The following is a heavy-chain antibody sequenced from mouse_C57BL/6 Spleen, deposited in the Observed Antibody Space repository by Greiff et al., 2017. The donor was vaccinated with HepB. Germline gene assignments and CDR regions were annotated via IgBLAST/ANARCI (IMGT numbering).Heavy chain of an antibody. V-gene: IGHV1-66*01. Sequence: QVQLQQSGPELVKPGASVKISCKASGYSFTSYYIHWVKQRPGQGLEWIGWIYPGSGNTKYNEKFKGKATLTADTSSSTAYMQLSSLTSEDSAVYYCARWDWVYAMDYWGQGTSVTVSS. D-gene: IGHD4-1*01. CDR1: GYSFTSYY. J-gene: IGHJ4*01. CDR3: ARWDWVYAMDY. CDR2: IYPGSGNT.